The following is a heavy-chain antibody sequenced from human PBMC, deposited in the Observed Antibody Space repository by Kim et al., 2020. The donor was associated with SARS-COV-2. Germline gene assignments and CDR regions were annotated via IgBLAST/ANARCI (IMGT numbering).Heavy chain of an antibody. Sequence: GGSLRLSCAASVFTFSRYGMHWVRQAPGKGLEWVAVISYDGSNKYYADSVKGRFTISRDNSRNTLYLQMNSLRAEDTAVYYCAKQSRDGYNFNYWGQGTLVTVSS. D-gene: IGHD5-12*01. CDR2: ISYDGSNK. V-gene: IGHV3-30*18. CDR1: VFTFSRYG. CDR3: AKQSRDGYNFNY. J-gene: IGHJ4*02.